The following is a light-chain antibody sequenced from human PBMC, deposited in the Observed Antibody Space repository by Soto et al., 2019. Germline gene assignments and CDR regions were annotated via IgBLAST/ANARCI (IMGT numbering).Light chain of an antibody. J-gene: IGKJ5*01. CDR1: QRVSSN. Sequence: EMVTTQSPATLSVSPGERATLACRASQRVSSNLAWYQQKPGQAPRLLIYGASTRATGIPARFSGSGSGTDFTLTISRLEPEDFAVYYCQQRSNWITFGRGTRLEIK. V-gene: IGKV3-15*01. CDR2: GAS. CDR3: QQRSNWIT.